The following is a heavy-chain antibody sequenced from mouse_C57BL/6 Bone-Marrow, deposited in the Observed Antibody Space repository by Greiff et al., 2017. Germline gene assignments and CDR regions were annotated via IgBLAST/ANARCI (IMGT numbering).Heavy chain of an antibody. J-gene: IGHJ1*03. CDR3: ARRLPYWYFEV. CDR1: GYTFTSFW. CDR2: IDPSDSYT. Sequence: VQLQQPGAELVMPGASVKLSCKASGYTFTSFWMHWVKQRPGQGLEWIGEIDPSDSYTNYNQKFKGKSTLTVDKSSSTAYMQLSSLTSEDSAVYYCARRLPYWYFEVWGTGTTVTGSS. V-gene: IGHV1-69*01. D-gene: IGHD2-2*01.